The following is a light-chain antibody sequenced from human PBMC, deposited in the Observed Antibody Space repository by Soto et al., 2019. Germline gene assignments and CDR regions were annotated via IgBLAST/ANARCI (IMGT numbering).Light chain of an antibody. V-gene: IGKV3-20*01. Sequence: EIVLTQSPGTLSFSPGERSTLTCRASQSVSSSYLAWYQQKPGQAPRLLIYGASSRATGIPDRFSGSGSGTDFTLTISRLEPEDFAVYYCQQYNNWPRTFGQGTKVDI. CDR1: QSVSSSY. J-gene: IGKJ1*01. CDR2: GAS. CDR3: QQYNNWPRT.